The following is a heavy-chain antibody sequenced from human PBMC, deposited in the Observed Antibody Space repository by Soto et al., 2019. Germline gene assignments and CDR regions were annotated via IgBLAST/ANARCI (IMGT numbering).Heavy chain of an antibody. CDR3: AVAVAGTGWLDP. D-gene: IGHD6-19*01. J-gene: IGHJ5*02. CDR2: INPNSGGT. CDR1: GYTFTGYY. V-gene: IGHV1-2*02. Sequence: ASVKVSCKASGYTFTGYYMHWVRQAPGQGLEWMGWINPNSGGTNYAQKFQGRVTMTRDTSISTAYMELSRLRSDDTAVYYCAVAVAGTGWLDPWGQGTLVTVSS.